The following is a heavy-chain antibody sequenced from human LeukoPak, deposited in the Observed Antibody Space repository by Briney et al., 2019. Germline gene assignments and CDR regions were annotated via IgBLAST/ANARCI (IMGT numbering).Heavy chain of an antibody. CDR2: ISSNGYST. V-gene: IGHV3-64D*09. Sequence: GGSLRLSCSASGFTFSTYAMHWVRRVPGKGLEYVSAISSNGYSTYYPDSVKDRFTISRDNSKDTLYLQMSSLRPEDTAVYYCVKGAVAASRVWLDPWGQGTLVTVSS. CDR3: VKGAVAASRVWLDP. D-gene: IGHD6-6*01. J-gene: IGHJ5*02. CDR1: GFTFSTYA.